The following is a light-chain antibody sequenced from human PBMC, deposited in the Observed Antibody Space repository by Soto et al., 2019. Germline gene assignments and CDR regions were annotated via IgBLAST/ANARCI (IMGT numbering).Light chain of an antibody. V-gene: IGKV1-5*01. CDR3: QQYNSYLFT. Sequence: DIQMTQSPSTLSASVGDRVTITCRASQSISSWLAGYQQKPGKAPNLLIYDASSLESGVPSRFSGSGSGTEFTLTISSLQPDDFATYYCQQYNSYLFTFGTGTKVHIK. CDR2: DAS. J-gene: IGKJ3*01. CDR1: QSISSW.